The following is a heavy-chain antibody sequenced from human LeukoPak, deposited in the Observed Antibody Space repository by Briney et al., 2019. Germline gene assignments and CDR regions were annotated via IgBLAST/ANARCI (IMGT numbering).Heavy chain of an antibody. CDR2: INPNSVGT. Sequence: ASLKVSCKASGYTFTGYYMHWVRQAPGQGLYWMGWINPNSVGTNYAKKFQGRVTMTRDTSISTAYMELSRLRSDDTAVYYCARWGYCSGGSCGGWFDPWGQGTLVTVSS. D-gene: IGHD2-15*01. V-gene: IGHV1-2*02. J-gene: IGHJ5*02. CDR1: GYTFTGYY. CDR3: ARWGYCSGGSCGGWFDP.